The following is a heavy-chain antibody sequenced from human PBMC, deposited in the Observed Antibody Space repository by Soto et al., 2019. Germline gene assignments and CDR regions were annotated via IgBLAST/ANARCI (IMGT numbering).Heavy chain of an antibody. CDR2: ISWNSGSI. CDR1: GFTFDDYA. CDR3: AKDSPIAAAGLFDY. J-gene: IGHJ4*02. D-gene: IGHD6-13*01. Sequence: GGSLRLSCAASGFTFDDYAMHWVRQAPGKGLEWVSGISWNSGSIGYADSVKGRFTISRDNAKNSLYLQMNSLRAEDTALYYCAKDSPIAAAGLFDYWGQGTLVTVSS. V-gene: IGHV3-9*01.